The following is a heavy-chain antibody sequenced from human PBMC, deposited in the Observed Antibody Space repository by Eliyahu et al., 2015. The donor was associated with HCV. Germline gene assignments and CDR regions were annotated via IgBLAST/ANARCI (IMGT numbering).Heavy chain of an antibody. D-gene: IGHD6-19*01. CDR2: IHXSGST. J-gene: IGHJ5*02. CDR1: GGXITPYY. Sequence: QVQLQESGPGLVKPSETLSLTCTVSGGXITPYYWSWIRXPPGKGLXWIGYIHXSGSTTSNPSLKSRVTISVDTSKNQFSLNLTSVTAADTAMYYCASGGGGIAVTGTGGWFDPWGQGTLVTVSS. CDR3: ASGGGGIAVTGTGGWFDP. V-gene: IGHV4-59*01.